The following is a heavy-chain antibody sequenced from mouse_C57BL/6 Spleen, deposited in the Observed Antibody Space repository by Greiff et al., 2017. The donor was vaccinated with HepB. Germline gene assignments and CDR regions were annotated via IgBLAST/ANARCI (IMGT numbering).Heavy chain of an antibody. CDR3: AKGGGIITTVVAPFDY. J-gene: IGHJ2*01. D-gene: IGHD1-1*01. CDR2: ILPGSGST. CDR1: GYTFTGYW. Sequence: QVQLKESGAELMKPGASVKLSCKATGYTFTGYWIEWVKQRPGHGLEWIGEILPGSGSTNYNEKFKGKATFTADTSSNTAYMQLSSLTTEDSAIYYWAKGGGIITTVVAPFDYWGQGTTLTVSS. V-gene: IGHV1-9*01.